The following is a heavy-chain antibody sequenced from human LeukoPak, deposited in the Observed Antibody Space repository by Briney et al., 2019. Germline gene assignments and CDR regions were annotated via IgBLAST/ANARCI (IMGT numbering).Heavy chain of an antibody. Sequence: PGGSLRLSCAASGFTFSSYAMSWVRQAPGKGLEWVSAISGSGGSTYYADSVKGRFTISRDNSKNTLYLQMNSLRAEDTAVYYCASFPRYSSGWSPPDYWGQGTLVTVSS. J-gene: IGHJ4*02. V-gene: IGHV3-23*01. CDR1: GFTFSSYA. D-gene: IGHD6-19*01. CDR2: ISGSGGST. CDR3: ASFPRYSSGWSPPDY.